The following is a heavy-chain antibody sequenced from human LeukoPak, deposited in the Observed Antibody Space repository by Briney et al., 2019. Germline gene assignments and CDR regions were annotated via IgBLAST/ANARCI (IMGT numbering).Heavy chain of an antibody. CDR2: ISYDGSNK. Sequence: TGGSLRLSCAASGFTFSSYAMHWVRQAPGKGLEWVAVISYDGSNKYYADSVKGRFTISRDNSKNTLYLQMNSLRAEDTAVYYCAKDDAWLRFGEWSQGTLVTVSS. CDR3: AKDDAWLRFGE. V-gene: IGHV3-30*04. D-gene: IGHD3-10*01. J-gene: IGHJ4*02. CDR1: GFTFSSYA.